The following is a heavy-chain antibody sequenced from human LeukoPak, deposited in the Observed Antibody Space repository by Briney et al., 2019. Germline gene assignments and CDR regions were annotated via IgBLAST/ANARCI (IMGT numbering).Heavy chain of an antibody. V-gene: IGHV4-61*02. Sequence: PSQTLSLTCTVSGGSISSGSYYWSWIRQPAGKGLEWIGRIYTSGSTNYNPSLKSRVTISVDTSKNQFFLKLSSVTAADTAVYYCARDPLRGYSSSWYFDYWGQGTLVTVSS. D-gene: IGHD6-13*01. CDR2: IYTSGST. CDR1: GGSISSGSYY. J-gene: IGHJ4*02. CDR3: ARDPLRGYSSSWYFDY.